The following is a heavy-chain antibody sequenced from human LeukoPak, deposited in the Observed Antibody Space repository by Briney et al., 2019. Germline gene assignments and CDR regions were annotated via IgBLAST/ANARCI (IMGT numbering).Heavy chain of an antibody. V-gene: IGHV4-59*01. J-gene: IGHJ4*02. D-gene: IGHD3-22*01. Sequence: SETLSLTCTVSGGSISSYYWSWIRQPPGKGLEWIGYIYYSGSSTYSPSLKSRVTISVDTSKNQFSLKLSSVTTADTAVYYCARVVNYYDSSGFDYWGQGTLVTVSS. CDR2: IYYSGSS. CDR1: GGSISSYY. CDR3: ARVVNYYDSSGFDY.